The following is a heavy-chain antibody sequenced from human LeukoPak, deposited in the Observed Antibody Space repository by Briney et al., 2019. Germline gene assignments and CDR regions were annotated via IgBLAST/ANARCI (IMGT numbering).Heavy chain of an antibody. V-gene: IGHV4-59*12. CDR1: GGSISSYY. D-gene: IGHD3-22*01. Sequence: SETLSLTCTVSGGSISSYYWSWIRQPPGKGLEWIGYIYYSGSTYYNPSLKSRVTISVDTSKNQFSLKLSSVTAADTAVYYCAREYHYDSSASALFDYWGQGTLVTVSS. CDR2: IYYSGST. CDR3: AREYHYDSSASALFDY. J-gene: IGHJ4*02.